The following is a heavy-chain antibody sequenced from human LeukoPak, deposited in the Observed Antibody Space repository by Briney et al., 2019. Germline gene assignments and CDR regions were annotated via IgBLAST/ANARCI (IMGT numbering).Heavy chain of an antibody. CDR1: GGSISSYY. D-gene: IGHD3-10*01. J-gene: IGHJ5*02. CDR2: VYYSGST. Sequence: SETLSLTCTVSGGSISSYYWSWIRQPPGKGLEWIGYVYYSGSTNYNPSLKSRVTISVDTSNSQFSLKLSSVTAADTAVYYCARGAMVRGVIITKNWFDPWGQGTLVTVSS. CDR3: ARGAMVRGVIITKNWFDP. V-gene: IGHV4-59*01.